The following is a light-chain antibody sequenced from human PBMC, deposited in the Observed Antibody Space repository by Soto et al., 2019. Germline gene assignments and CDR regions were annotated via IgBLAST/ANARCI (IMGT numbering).Light chain of an antibody. J-gene: IGKJ1*01. Sequence: EIVMTQSPATLSVSPGERATLSCRASQSVSSNLAWYQQKPGQAPRLLIYGASTRATGIPAGFSGSGSGTEFTLPISSLESEDCAVYYCQQYNNWPLWTFGQGTKVEIK. V-gene: IGKV3-15*01. CDR3: QQYNNWPLWT. CDR2: GAS. CDR1: QSVSSN.